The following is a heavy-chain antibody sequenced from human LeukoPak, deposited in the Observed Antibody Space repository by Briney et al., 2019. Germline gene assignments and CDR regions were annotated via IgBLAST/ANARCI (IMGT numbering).Heavy chain of an antibody. CDR3: ARDSSMRFGEFQGGFDP. CDR2: IYHSGST. V-gene: IGHV4-30-2*01. CDR1: GGSISNGGYY. J-gene: IGHJ5*02. Sequence: SQTLSLTCTVSGGSISNGGYYWSWIRQPPGKGLEWIGYIYHSGSTYYNPSLKSRVTISVDRSKNQFSLKLSSVTAADTAVYYCARDSSMRFGEFQGGFDPWGQGTLVTVSS. D-gene: IGHD3-10*01.